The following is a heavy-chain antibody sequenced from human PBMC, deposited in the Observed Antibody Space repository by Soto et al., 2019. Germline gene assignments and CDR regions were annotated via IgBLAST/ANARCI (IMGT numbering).Heavy chain of an antibody. V-gene: IGHV3-48*02. CDR3: ARGATAVTTVGDY. Sequence: EVQLVESGGGLVQPGGSRRLSCAAPGFKFKSYNMNWVGQAPGKGLEWLSYISPSGGDIYSADSVKGRFTISRDNAKNLLYLEMNRLRDEDTAMYYCARGATAVTTVGDYWGQGTLVTVSS. CDR2: ISPSGGDI. J-gene: IGHJ4*02. D-gene: IGHD4-17*01. CDR1: GFKFKSYN.